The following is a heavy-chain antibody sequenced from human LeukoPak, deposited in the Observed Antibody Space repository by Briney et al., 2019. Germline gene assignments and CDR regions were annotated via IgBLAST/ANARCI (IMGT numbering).Heavy chain of an antibody. J-gene: IGHJ6*03. V-gene: IGHV4-34*10. CDR2: INHSGST. CDR1: GGSFSVYY. D-gene: IGHD2-15*01. CDR3: ARSVVPYPEAYYMDV. Sequence: PSETLTLLCALYGGSFSVYYWRWPRHPRGKGLEAFGEINHSGSTNYNPSLKSRVTMSVDTSKNQSSLELSSVTAADTAVYYCARSVVPYPEAYYMDVWGKGTTVTVSS.